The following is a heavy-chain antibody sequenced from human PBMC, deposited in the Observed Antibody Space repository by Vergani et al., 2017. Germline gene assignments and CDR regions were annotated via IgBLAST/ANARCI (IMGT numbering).Heavy chain of an antibody. J-gene: IGHJ4*02. Sequence: QGQIGQSGTEVKKPGSSVKVSCRAPGGTFSGYAVNWVRQAPGQGLEWLGGIIPIFGSATYPQKFQGSVTITAEESTNTVYMDLSNLRSEDTAVYYCARPHGDILPPDPRRLDYWGQGTLVTVSS. CDR3: ARPHGDILPPDPRRLDY. CDR1: GGTFSGYA. V-gene: IGHV1-69*12. CDR2: IIPIFGSA.